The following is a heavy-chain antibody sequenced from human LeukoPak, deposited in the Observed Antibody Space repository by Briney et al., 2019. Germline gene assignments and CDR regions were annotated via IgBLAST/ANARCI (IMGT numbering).Heavy chain of an antibody. Sequence: GLTLGEYSMTRGRQAPGKELEWISYVGISSGNTKYADSVKGRFTISGDSAKNSVFLQMNSLRVEDTAVYFCARDHRYAFDNWGQGTLVTVSS. CDR2: VGISSGNT. CDR3: ARDHRYAFDN. CDR1: GLTLGEYS. V-gene: IGHV3-11*06. J-gene: IGHJ4*02. D-gene: IGHD5-12*01.